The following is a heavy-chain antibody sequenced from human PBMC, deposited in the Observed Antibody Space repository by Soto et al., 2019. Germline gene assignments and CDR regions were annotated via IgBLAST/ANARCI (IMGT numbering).Heavy chain of an antibody. CDR3: ARGRGYSGDDHYYFYEMVI. CDR1: GGTFNNYP. D-gene: IGHD5-12*01. J-gene: IGHJ6*02. CDR2: SIPIFGTA. Sequence: SVKVSCKASGGTFNNYPITWVRQAPGEGLEWMGCSIPIFGTANYAQKFQGRVTISVDESTSTAYMELSSLRSEDTDVYHCARGRGYSGDDHYYFYEMVIWGQGTTVNASS. V-gene: IGHV1-69*13.